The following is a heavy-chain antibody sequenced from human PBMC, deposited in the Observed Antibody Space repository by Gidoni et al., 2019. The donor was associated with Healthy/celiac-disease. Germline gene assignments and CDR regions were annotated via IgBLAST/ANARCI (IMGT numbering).Heavy chain of an antibody. Sequence: QLQLQESGPGLVKPSETLSLTCTVSRCSISSSSYYWGWIRQPPGKGLEWIGSIYYSWSTYYNPSLKSRVTISVDTSKNQFSLKLSSVTAADTAVYYCARLGMNAFDIWGQGTMVTVSS. CDR3: ARLGMNAFDI. V-gene: IGHV4-39*01. CDR2: IYYSWST. D-gene: IGHD1-20*01. J-gene: IGHJ3*02. CDR1: RCSISSSSYY.